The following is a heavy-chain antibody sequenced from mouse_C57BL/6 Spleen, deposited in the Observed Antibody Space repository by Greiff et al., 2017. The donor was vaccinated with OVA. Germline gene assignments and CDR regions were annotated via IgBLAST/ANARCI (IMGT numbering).Heavy chain of an antibody. Sequence: QLQESGPELVKPGASVKISCKASGYSFTDYNMNWVKQSNGKSLEWIGVINPNYGTTSYNQKFKGKATLTVDQSSSTAYMQLNSLTSEDSAVYYCARSLLYDGYPWFAYWGQGTLVTVSA. CDR2: INPNYGTT. CDR1: GYSFTDYN. D-gene: IGHD2-3*01. CDR3: ARSLLYDGYPWFAY. V-gene: IGHV1-39*01. J-gene: IGHJ3*01.